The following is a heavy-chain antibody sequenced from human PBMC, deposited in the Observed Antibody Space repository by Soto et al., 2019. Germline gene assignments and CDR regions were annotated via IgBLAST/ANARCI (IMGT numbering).Heavy chain of an antibody. D-gene: IGHD2-21*02. J-gene: IGHJ4*02. CDR1: GDTITDYY. CDR3: ARGGHVVVVTAALDY. V-gene: IGHV1-46*01. Sequence: QVQLMQSGAEVKKPGASVKVSCKASGDTITDYYIHWVRQAPGHGLEWMGTVNPSGGHTTFAQHFLGRVTRTRDTYTSTLYMELTSLTSDDTAVYYCARGGHVVVVTAALDYWGQGTLVTVSS. CDR2: VNPSGGHT.